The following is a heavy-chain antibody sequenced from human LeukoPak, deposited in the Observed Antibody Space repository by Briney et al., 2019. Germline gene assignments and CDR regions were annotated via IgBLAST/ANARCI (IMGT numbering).Heavy chain of an antibody. J-gene: IGHJ4*01. V-gene: IGHV3-23*01. Sequence: GGSLRLSCAASGFTFSSYAMSWVRQAPGKGLEWVSAISGSGGSTHYADSVKGRFTISRDNSKNTLYLQMNSLRAEDTAVYYCAKDGGVAAAENYFDYWGQGTLVTVSS. CDR3: AKDGGVAAAENYFDY. CDR1: GFTFSSYA. CDR2: ISGSGGST. D-gene: IGHD6-13*01.